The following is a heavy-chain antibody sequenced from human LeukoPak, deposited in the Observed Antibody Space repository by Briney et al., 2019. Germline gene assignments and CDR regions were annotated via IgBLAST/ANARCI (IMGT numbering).Heavy chain of an antibody. J-gene: IGHJ4*02. CDR2: IYYSGST. CDR3: ARDEGSSYPFDY. Sequence: GSLRLSCAASGFTFSSYAMSWVRQPPGKGLEWIGSIYYSGSTYYNPSLKSRATISVDTSKNQFSLNLSSVTAADTAVYFCARDEGSSYPFDYWGQGTLVTVSS. V-gene: IGHV4-39*07. CDR1: GFTFSSYA. D-gene: IGHD2-2*01.